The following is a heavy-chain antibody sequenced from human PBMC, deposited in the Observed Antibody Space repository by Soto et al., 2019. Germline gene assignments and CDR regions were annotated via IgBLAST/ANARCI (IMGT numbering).Heavy chain of an antibody. CDR2: INHSGST. Sequence: SETLSLTCAVYGGSFSGYYWSWIRQPPGKGLEWIGEINHSGSTNYNPSLKSRVTISVDTSKNQFSLKLSSVTAADTAVYYCARNGRFLNWFDPWGQGTLVTVSS. CDR3: ARNGRFLNWFDP. J-gene: IGHJ5*02. CDR1: GGSFSGYY. V-gene: IGHV4-34*01. D-gene: IGHD3-3*01.